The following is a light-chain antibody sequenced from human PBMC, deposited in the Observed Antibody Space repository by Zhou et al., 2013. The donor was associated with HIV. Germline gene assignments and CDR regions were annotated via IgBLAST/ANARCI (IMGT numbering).Light chain of an antibody. CDR2: KAS. Sequence: DIQMTQSPSTLSASVGDRVTITCRASQRISDWLAWYQQKPGKAPKLLIHKASSLESGVPSRFRGSGSETEFTLTISSLQPDDFATYYCQQYSGYPRTFGQGTKVEIK. J-gene: IGKJ1*01. V-gene: IGKV1-5*03. CDR1: QRISDW. CDR3: QQYSGYPRT.